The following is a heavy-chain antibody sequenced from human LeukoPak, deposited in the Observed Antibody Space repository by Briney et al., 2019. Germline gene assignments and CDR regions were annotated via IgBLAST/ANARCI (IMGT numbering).Heavy chain of an antibody. CDR1: GFTFDSYA. D-gene: IGHD5-24*01. CDR3: TRERWLQSFDY. V-gene: IGHV3-30*04. J-gene: IGHJ4*02. Sequence: GGSLRLPCAASGFTFDSYAIHWVRQAPGKGLTWVAAISHDGSTKHYAGSVKGRFTISRDNSKNTLYLQMNSLNTEDTALYYCTRERWLQSFDYWGQGTLVTVSA. CDR2: ISHDGSTK.